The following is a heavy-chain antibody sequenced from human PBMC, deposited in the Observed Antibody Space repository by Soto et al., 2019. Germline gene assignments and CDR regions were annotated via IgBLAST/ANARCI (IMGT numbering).Heavy chain of an antibody. D-gene: IGHD2-15*01. CDR1: GFTFSSYA. CDR2: ISYDGSNK. Sequence: PGGSLRLSCAASGFTFSSYAMHWVRQAPGKGLEWVAVISYDGSNKYYADSVKGRFTISRDNSKNTLYLQMNSLRAEDTAVYYCARDADCSGGSCYRIQYYFDYWGQGTLVTVSS. J-gene: IGHJ4*02. CDR3: ARDADCSGGSCYRIQYYFDY. V-gene: IGHV3-30-3*01.